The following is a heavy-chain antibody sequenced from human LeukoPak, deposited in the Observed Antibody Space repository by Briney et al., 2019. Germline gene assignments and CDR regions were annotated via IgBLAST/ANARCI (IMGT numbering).Heavy chain of an antibody. V-gene: IGHV3-30-3*01. D-gene: IGHD6-19*01. CDR2: ISYDGSNK. CDR3: ASVQYSSGWYVLDY. J-gene: IGHJ4*02. Sequence: GGSLRLSCAASGFTLSSYAMHWVRQAPGKGLEWVAVISYDGSNKYYADSVKGRFTISRDNSKNTLYLQMNSLRAEDTAVYYCASVQYSSGWYVLDYWGQGTLVTVSS. CDR1: GFTLSSYA.